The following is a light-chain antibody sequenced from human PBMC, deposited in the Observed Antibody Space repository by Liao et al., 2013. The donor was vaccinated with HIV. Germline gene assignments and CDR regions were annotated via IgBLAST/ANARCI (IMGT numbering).Light chain of an antibody. CDR3: QVWDSATDSXV. V-gene: IGLV3-21*01. CDR1: NLGHKS. Sequence: SYVLTQPPSVSVAPGKTASITCGGNNLGHKSVNWYQQRPGQAPMLVIHYNNDRPSGIPERFSGSSSGNTATLTISGVEAGDEATYYCQVWDSATDSXVFATGTKVTVL. J-gene: IGLJ1*01. CDR2: YNN.